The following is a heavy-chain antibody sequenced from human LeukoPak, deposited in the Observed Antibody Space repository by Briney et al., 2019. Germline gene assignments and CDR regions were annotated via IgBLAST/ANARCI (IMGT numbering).Heavy chain of an antibody. Sequence: PGGSLRHSCAASGFTVSSNYMSWVRQAPGKGLEWVSVIYSGGSTYYADSVKGRFTISRDNSKNTLYLQMNSLRAEDTAVYYCARDLPICSGGSCYKWPFAYWGERNLGTVSS. D-gene: IGHD2-15*01. V-gene: IGHV3-53*01. J-gene: IGHJ4*02. CDR2: IYSGGST. CDR1: GFTVSSNY. CDR3: ARDLPICSGGSCYKWPFAY.